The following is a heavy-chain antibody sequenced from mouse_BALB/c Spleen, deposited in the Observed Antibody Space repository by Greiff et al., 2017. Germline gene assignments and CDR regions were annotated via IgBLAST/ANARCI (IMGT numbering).Heavy chain of an antibody. V-gene: IGHV1-18*01. J-gene: IGHJ3*01. Sequence: VQLQQSGPELVKPGASVKISCKASGYTFTDYNMDWVKQSPGKSLEWIGDINPNNGCTIYNQKFKGKATLTVDKSSSTAYMELRSLTSEDTAVYYCARGDDDNVWFAYWGQGTLVTVSA. D-gene: IGHD2-4*01. CDR3: ARGDDDNVWFAY. CDR1: GYTFTDYN. CDR2: INPNNGCT.